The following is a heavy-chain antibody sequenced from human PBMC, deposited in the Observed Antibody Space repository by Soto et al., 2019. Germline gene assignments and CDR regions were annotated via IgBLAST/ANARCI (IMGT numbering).Heavy chain of an antibody. V-gene: IGHV4-59*01. CDR3: AAAGDGYTFDY. J-gene: IGHJ4*02. D-gene: IGHD5-12*01. CDR1: RVSISTYY. CDR2: IYNSGST. Sequence: SETLSLTCTVSRVSISTYYWSWIRLPPGKGLEWIGYIYNSGSTNYNPSLKSRVTISVDTSKNQFSLKLTSVTAADTAVYYCAAAGDGYTFDYWGQGTLVTVSS.